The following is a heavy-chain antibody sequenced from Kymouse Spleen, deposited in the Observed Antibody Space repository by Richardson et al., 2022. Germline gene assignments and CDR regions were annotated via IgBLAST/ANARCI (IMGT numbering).Heavy chain of an antibody. V-gene: IGHV3-73*02. CDR2: IRSKANSYAT. CDR1: GFTFSGSA. CDR3: TSLWFGELGDYFQH. J-gene: IGHJ1*01. D-gene: IGHD3-10*01. Sequence: EVQLVESGGGLVQPGGSLKLSCAASGFTFSGSAMHWVRQASGKGLEWVGRIRSKANSYATAYAASVKGRFTISRDDSKNTAYLQMNSLKTEDTAVYYCTSLWFGELGDYFQHWGQGTLVTVSS.